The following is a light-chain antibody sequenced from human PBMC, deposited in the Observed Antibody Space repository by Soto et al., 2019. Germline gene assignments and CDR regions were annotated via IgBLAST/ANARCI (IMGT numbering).Light chain of an antibody. J-gene: IGLJ1*01. CDR1: SSDVGGYNY. CDR3: SSYAGSNNFV. Sequence: QSALTRPPSASGSPGQSVTISCSGTSSDVGGYNYVSWHQQHPGKAPKLMIYEVSKRPSGVPDRFSGSKSGNTASLIVSGLQAEDEADYYCSSYAGSNNFVFGTGTRSPS. V-gene: IGLV2-8*01. CDR2: EVS.